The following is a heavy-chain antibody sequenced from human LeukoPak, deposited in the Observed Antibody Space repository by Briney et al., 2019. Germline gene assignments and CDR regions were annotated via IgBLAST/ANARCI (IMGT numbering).Heavy chain of an antibody. V-gene: IGHV4-4*02. CDR3: ARTGCSGGSCYYYMDV. Sequence: SETLSLTCAVSGGSISSSNWWSWVRQPPGKGLEWIGEINHSGSTNYNPSLKSRVTISVDTSKNQFSLKLSSVTAADTAVYYCARTGCSGGSCYYYMDVWGKGTTVTVSS. D-gene: IGHD2-15*01. J-gene: IGHJ6*03. CDR1: GGSISSSNW. CDR2: INHSGST.